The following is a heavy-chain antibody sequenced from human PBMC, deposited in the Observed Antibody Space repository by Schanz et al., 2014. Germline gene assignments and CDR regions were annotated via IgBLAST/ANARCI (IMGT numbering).Heavy chain of an antibody. CDR2: ISYDGSSK. J-gene: IGHJ4*02. CDR3: AKDQGSYGSGSYSYFDY. D-gene: IGHD3-10*01. V-gene: IGHV3-33*06. CDR1: GFTFSRYG. Sequence: VRLVESGGGVVQPGRSLRLSCAASGFTFSRYGMHWVRQAPGKGLEWVALISYDGSSKNHADSVQGRFTISRDNSKNALYLQMDSLRAEDTAVYYCAKDQGSYGSGSYSYFDYWGQGTLATVSS.